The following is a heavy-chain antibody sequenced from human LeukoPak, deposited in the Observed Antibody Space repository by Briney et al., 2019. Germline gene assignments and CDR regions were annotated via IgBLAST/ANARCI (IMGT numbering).Heavy chain of an antibody. J-gene: IGHJ4*02. Sequence: GGSLRLSCAASGFTFSSYSMNWVRQAPGKGLEWVSSISSSSSYIYYADSVKGRFTISRDNAKNSLYLQMNSLRAEDTAVYYCAGSYYDSSSYYHGDYWGQGTLVTVSS. V-gene: IGHV3-21*01. D-gene: IGHD3-22*01. CDR1: GFTFSSYS. CDR3: AGSYYDSSSYYHGDY. CDR2: ISSSSSYI.